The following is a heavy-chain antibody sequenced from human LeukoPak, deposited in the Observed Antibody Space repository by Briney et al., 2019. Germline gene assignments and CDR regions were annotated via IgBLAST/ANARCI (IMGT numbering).Heavy chain of an antibody. V-gene: IGHV4-38-2*01. CDR2: FFQSQKS. J-gene: IGHJ4*02. D-gene: IGHD3-10*02. CDR3: ARVLPVPYLLDS. Sequence: SETLSLTCDISGHSTTRGYYWAWFRQSPGKGPEWIATFFQSQKSFYNASLESRVIMSLDPSKSQFSLNLTSVTAADTAVYYCARVLPVPYLLDSWGQGTHVTVSS. CDR1: GHSTTRGYY.